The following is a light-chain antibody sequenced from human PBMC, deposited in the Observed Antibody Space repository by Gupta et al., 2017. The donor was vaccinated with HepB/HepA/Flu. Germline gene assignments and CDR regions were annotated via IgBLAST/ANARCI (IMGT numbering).Light chain of an antibody. CDR2: SAS. J-gene: IGKJ4*01. CDR1: QAIRND. Sequence: DIQMTPPPSSLSASVGDRVTITCRASQAIRNDLCWYKQKPGETPKRLIYSASTLQGGVPSRFRGSGSGTEFTLTISSLQREDFATYNCLQHNSYPLSFGGGTKVEIK. CDR3: LQHNSYPLS. V-gene: IGKV1-17*01.